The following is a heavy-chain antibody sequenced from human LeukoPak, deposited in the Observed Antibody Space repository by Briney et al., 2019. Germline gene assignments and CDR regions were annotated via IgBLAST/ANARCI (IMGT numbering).Heavy chain of an antibody. D-gene: IGHD5-18*01. CDR3: ARDLGYSYGYAFDY. CDR1: GFTFSDYY. V-gene: IGHV3-11*04. J-gene: IGHJ4*02. Sequence: GGSLRLSCAASGFTFSDYYITWIRQAPGKGLEWVSYISSSDSPIYYADSVKGRFTISRDNAKNSLYLQMTSLRAEDTAVYFCARDLGYSYGYAFDYWGQGTLVTVSS. CDR2: ISSSDSPI.